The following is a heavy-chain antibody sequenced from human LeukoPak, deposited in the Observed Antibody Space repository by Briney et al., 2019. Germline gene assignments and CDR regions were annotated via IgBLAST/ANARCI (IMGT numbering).Heavy chain of an antibody. Sequence: KAGGSLRLSCAASGFTFSSYSMNWVRQAPGKGLEWVSSSSSSSSYIYYADSVKGRFTISRDNAKNSLYLQMNSLRAEDTAVYYCARDLDCSGGSCQVFDYWGQGTLVTVSS. CDR3: ARDLDCSGGSCQVFDY. CDR2: SSSSSSYI. J-gene: IGHJ4*02. D-gene: IGHD2-15*01. V-gene: IGHV3-21*01. CDR1: GFTFSSYS.